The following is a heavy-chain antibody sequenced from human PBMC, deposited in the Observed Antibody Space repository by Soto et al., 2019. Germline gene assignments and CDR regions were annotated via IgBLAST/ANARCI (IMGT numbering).Heavy chain of an antibody. CDR1: GFTFSGHW. V-gene: IGHV3-74*01. CDR2: IEIDWRGT. Sequence: EMQLVESGGGLVQPGGSLRLSCAASGFTFSGHWIHWVRQAPGKGLEWVSRIEIDWRGTSYADSVKGRFTISTDNAKNTVYLQMDSLRAEDTAVYYCAKVFDFWGQGTLVTVSS. CDR3: AKVFDF. J-gene: IGHJ4*02.